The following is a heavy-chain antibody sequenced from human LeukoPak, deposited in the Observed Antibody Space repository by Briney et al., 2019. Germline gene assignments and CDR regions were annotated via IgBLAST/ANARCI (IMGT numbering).Heavy chain of an antibody. Sequence: GGSLRLSCSASGFTFSDYAFNRVRQAPLQGLEWVAGLSGSGDSTYYADSVKGRFTISRDNSKNTVYLQMNGLRAEDTAIYFCAKDLIMGRVTMVGFSDSWGQGTLVTVSS. CDR1: GFTFSDYA. J-gene: IGHJ4*02. V-gene: IGHV3-23*01. D-gene: IGHD3-10*01. CDR3: AKDLIMGRVTMVGFSDS. CDR2: LSGSGDST.